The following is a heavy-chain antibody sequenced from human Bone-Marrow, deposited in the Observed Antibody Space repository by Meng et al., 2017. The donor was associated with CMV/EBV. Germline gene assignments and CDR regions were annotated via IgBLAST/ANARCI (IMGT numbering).Heavy chain of an antibody. Sequence: GESLKISCAASGFTFSGSAMHWVRQASGKGLEWVGRIRSKANSYATAYAASVKGRFTISRDDSKNTAYLQMNSLKTEDTAVYYCARAARYYYGMDVWGQGTTVTVSS. D-gene: IGHD2-15*01. CDR3: ARAARYYYGMDV. CDR1: GFTFSGSA. J-gene: IGHJ6*02. CDR2: IRSKANSYAT. V-gene: IGHV3-73*01.